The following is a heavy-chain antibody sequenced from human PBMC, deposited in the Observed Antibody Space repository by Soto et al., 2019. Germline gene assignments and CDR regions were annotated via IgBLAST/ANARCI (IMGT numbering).Heavy chain of an antibody. J-gene: IGHJ4*02. D-gene: IGHD2-15*01. CDR3: ATSCSGGSCCSDFVY. CDR2: FDPEDGET. Sequence: QVQLVQSGAEVKKPGASVKVSCKVSGYTLTELSMHWVRQAPGKGLEWLGGFDPEDGETIYAQKFQGRVTMTEDTSTDTAYMELIRMRSEDTGVYCCATSCSGGSCCSDFVYWGQGTLVTVSS. V-gene: IGHV1-24*01. CDR1: GYTLTELS.